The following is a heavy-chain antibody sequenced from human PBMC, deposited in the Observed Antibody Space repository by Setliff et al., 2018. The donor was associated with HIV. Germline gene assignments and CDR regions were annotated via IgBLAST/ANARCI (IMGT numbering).Heavy chain of an antibody. V-gene: IGHV4-39*07. D-gene: IGHD6-13*01. CDR2: IYYSGST. CDR3: ARQNIAAYWFDP. CDR1: GGSISSNTYY. Sequence: SETLSLTCSVSGGSISSNTYYWGWIRQPPGKGLEWIGTIYYSGSTYYNPSLQSRVTISVDKSKNQFSLKLNSVTAADTAVYYCARQNIAAYWFDPWGQGTLVTVSS. J-gene: IGHJ5*02.